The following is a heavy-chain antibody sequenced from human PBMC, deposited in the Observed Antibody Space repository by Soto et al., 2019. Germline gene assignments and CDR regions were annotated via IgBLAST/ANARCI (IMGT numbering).Heavy chain of an antibody. V-gene: IGHV4-34*01. CDR1: GGSFSGYY. J-gene: IGHJ5*02. CDR3: ARALRFMITFGNSRGNWFDP. D-gene: IGHD3-16*01. CDR2: INHSGST. Sequence: SETLSLTCAVYGGSFSGYYWSWIRQPPGKGLEWIGEINHSGSTNYNPSLKSRVTISVDTSKNQFSLKLSSVTAADTAVYYCARALRFMITFGNSRGNWFDPWGQGTLVTVSS.